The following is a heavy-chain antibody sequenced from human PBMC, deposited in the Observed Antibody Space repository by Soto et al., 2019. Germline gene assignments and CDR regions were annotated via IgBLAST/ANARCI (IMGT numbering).Heavy chain of an antibody. J-gene: IGHJ4*02. CDR1: GGSFSGYY. CDR2: INHSGST. Sequence: SETLSLTCAVYGGSFSGYYWSWIRQPPGKGLEWIGEINHSGSTNYNPSLKSRVTISVDTSKNQFSLKLTSVTAADTAVYYCGKKKFPGPLDYGSREPLVTVP. CDR3: GKKKFPGPLDY. V-gene: IGHV4-34*01.